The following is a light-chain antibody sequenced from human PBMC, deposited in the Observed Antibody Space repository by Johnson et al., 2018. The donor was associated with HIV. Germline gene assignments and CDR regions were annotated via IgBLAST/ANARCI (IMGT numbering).Light chain of an antibody. J-gene: IGLJ1*01. CDR1: ISNIGNNY. CDR3: GTWDSSLRTGSYV. CDR2: DNN. Sequence: QSALTQPPSVSAAPGQKVTISCSGGISNIGNNYVSWYQQVPGAAPKLLIYDNNRRPSGIPDRFSGSKSGTSATLVITGLQTGDEADYYCGTWDSSLRTGSYVFGTGTKVTVL. V-gene: IGLV1-51*01.